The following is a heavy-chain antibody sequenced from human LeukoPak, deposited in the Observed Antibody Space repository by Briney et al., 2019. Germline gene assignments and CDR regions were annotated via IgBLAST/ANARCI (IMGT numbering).Heavy chain of an antibody. V-gene: IGHV1-18*01. Sequence: ASVRVSCKASGYTFTSYGISWVRQAPGQGLEWMGWISAYNGNTNYAQKLQGRVTMTTDTSTSTAYMELRSLRSDDTAVYYCARQYCSGGSCYSVDYWGQGTLVTVSS. CDR2: ISAYNGNT. CDR1: GYTFTSYG. J-gene: IGHJ4*02. CDR3: ARQYCSGGSCYSVDY. D-gene: IGHD2-15*01.